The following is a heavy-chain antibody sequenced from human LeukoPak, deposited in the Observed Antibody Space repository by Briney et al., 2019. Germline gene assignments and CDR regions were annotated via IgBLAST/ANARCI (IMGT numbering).Heavy chain of an antibody. V-gene: IGHV3-9*01. CDR1: GFTFDDYA. CDR3: AKTWFGELTHFDY. Sequence: GGSLSLSCAASGFTFDDYAMHWVRQAPGKGLEWVSGISWNSGSIGYADSVKGRFTISRDNAKNSLYLQMNSLRAEDTALYYCAKTWFGELTHFDYWGQGTLVTVSS. D-gene: IGHD3-10*01. J-gene: IGHJ4*02. CDR2: ISWNSGSI.